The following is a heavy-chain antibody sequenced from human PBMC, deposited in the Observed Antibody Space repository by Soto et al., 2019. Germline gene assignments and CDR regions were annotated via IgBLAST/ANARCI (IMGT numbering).Heavy chain of an antibody. CDR3: ARDFIWFGELSHYYYYYGMDV. CDR1: GYTFTGYY. CDR2: INPNSGGT. V-gene: IGHV1-2*02. D-gene: IGHD3-10*01. Sequence: ASVNVSCKSSGYTFTGYYIHWVRQAPGQGLECMGWINPNSGGTNYAQKFQGRVTMTRDTSISTAYMELSRLRSDDTAVYYCARDFIWFGELSHYYYYYGMDVWGQGTTVTVSS. J-gene: IGHJ6*02.